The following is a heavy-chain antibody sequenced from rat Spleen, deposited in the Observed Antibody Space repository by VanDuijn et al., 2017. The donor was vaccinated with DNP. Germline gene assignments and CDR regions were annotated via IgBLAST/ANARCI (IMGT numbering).Heavy chain of an antibody. CDR2: INYSGGT. D-gene: IGHD1-2*01. V-gene: IGHV3-1*01. Sequence: EVQLQESGPGLVKPSQSLSLTCSVTGYSITSNYWGWIRKFPGNEMEWMGYINYSGGTGLNPSLKSRISITRDTSKNQFFLHLNSVTTEDTATYYCVRAAMSLYWYFDFWGPGTMVTVSS. CDR1: GYSITSNY. J-gene: IGHJ1*01. CDR3: VRAAMSLYWYFDF.